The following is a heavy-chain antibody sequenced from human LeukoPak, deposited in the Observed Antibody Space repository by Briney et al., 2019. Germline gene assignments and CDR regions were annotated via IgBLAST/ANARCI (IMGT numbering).Heavy chain of an antibody. Sequence: GGSLRLSCAASGFTFSDSYMSWTRQAPGEGLDWLACISSSGHTIYYTESVRGRFTISRDNAKNSLYLQLNSLRPEDTAVYYCAQTGRNNYFDSWGQGTLVTVSS. J-gene: IGHJ5*01. V-gene: IGHV3-11*01. CDR2: ISSSGHTI. CDR1: GFTFSDSY. CDR3: AQTGRNNYFDS.